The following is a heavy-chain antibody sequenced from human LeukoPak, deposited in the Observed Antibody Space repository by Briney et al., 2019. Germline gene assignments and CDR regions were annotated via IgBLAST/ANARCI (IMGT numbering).Heavy chain of an antibody. Sequence: SETLSLTCTVSGGSISSYYWSWIRQPPGKGLEWIGYIYYSGSTNYNPSLKSRVTISVDTSKNQFSLKLSSMTAADTAVYYCARVGETVAFDIWGQGTMVTVSS. CDR3: ARVGETVAFDI. CDR2: IYYSGST. V-gene: IGHV4-59*01. CDR1: GGSISSYY. D-gene: IGHD2-21*01. J-gene: IGHJ3*02.